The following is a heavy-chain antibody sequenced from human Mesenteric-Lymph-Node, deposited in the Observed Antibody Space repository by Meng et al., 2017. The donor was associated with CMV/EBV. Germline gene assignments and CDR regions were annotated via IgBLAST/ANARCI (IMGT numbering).Heavy chain of an antibody. Sequence: GESLKISCVASGFTFSRYTMNWVRQAPGQGLEWISSISSSSSTIYYAESVGGRFTVSRDNARNSLYLQMNSLRGEDTAVYYCARDEGGAQGFCTTGVCSPFAYWGRGTLVTVSS. CDR2: ISSSSSTI. CDR1: GFTFSRYT. D-gene: IGHD2-8*01. CDR3: ARDEGGAQGFCTTGVCSPFAY. J-gene: IGHJ4*02. V-gene: IGHV3-48*04.